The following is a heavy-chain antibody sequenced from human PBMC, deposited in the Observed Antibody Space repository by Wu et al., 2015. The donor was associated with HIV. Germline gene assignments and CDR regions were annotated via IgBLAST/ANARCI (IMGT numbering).Heavy chain of an antibody. J-gene: IGHJ4*02. V-gene: IGHV1-18*01. D-gene: IGHD3-16*02. Sequence: QVQLVQSGAEVEKPGASVRVSCQASGYTFKSYAVTWMRQAPGQGLEWMGWIVPYSGKIQYAQNFEGRVTMTTDTSTSTAYLELRSLRSDDTAVYYCARNLAISFWSEFYFDYWGQGTLVTVSS. CDR1: GYTFKSYA. CDR2: IVPYSGKI. CDR3: ARNLAISFWSEFYFDY.